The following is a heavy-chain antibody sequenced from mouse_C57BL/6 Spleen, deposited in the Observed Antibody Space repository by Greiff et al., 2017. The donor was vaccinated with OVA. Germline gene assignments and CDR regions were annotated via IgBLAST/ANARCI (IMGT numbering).Heavy chain of an antibody. CDR1: GFSLTSYG. CDR3: AKNYDGYYVFDY. V-gene: IGHV2-5*01. CDR2: IWRGGST. J-gene: IGHJ2*01. Sequence: VQVVESGPGLVQPSQSLSITCTVSGFSLTSYGVHWVRQSPGKGLEWLGVIWRGGSTDYNAAFMSRLSITKDNSKSQVFFKMNSLQADDTAIYYCAKNYDGYYVFDYWGQGTTLTVSS. D-gene: IGHD2-3*01.